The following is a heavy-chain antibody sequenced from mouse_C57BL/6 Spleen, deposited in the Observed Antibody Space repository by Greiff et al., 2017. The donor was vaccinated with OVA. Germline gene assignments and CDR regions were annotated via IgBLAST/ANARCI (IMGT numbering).Heavy chain of an antibody. V-gene: IGHV1-81*01. CDR3: ARGGDYDWYFDV. J-gene: IGHJ1*03. D-gene: IGHD2-4*01. CDR1: GYTFTSYG. CDR2: IYPRSGNT. Sequence: QVQLKESGAELARPGASVKLSCKASGYTFTSYGISWVKQRTGQGLEWIGEIYPRSGNTYYNEKFKGKATLTADKSSSTAYMELRSLTSEDSAVYFCARGGDYDWYFDVWGTGTTVTVSS.